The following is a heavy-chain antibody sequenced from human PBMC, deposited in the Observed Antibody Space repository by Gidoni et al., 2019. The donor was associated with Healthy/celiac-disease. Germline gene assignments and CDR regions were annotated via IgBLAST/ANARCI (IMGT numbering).Heavy chain of an antibody. CDR2: INHSGST. Sequence: QVQLQQWGAGLLKPSETLSLTCAVYGGSFRGYYWSWIRQPPGKGLEWIGEINHSGSTNYNPSLKSRVTISVDTSKNQFSLKLSSVTAADTAVYYCARCAVMYYYDSSGYYYFDYWGQGTLVTVSS. D-gene: IGHD3-22*01. J-gene: IGHJ4*02. V-gene: IGHV4-34*01. CDR3: ARCAVMYYYDSSGYYYFDY. CDR1: GGSFRGYY.